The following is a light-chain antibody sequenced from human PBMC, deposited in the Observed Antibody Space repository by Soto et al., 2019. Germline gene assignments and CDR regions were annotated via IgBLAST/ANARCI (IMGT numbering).Light chain of an antibody. V-gene: IGKV1-5*01. CDR1: QSISSW. J-gene: IGKJ1*01. CDR2: DAS. Sequence: DIQMTQSPSTLSASVGDRVTITCRASQSISSWLAWYQQKPGKAPKLLIYDASSLESGGPSRFRGSGSGTEFTLPISSLQPDDFATYYCQQYNSYPWTFGQGTKVEIK. CDR3: QQYNSYPWT.